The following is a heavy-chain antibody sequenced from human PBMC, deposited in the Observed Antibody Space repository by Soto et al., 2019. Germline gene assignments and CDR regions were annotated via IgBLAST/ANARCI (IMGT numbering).Heavy chain of an antibody. CDR2: IYYSGST. J-gene: IGHJ4*02. V-gene: IGHV4-59*01. Sequence: NPSETLSLTCTVSGGSISSYYWSWIRQPPGKGLEWIGYIYYSGSTNYNPSLKSRVTISVDTSKNQFSLKLSSVTAADTAVYYCARAPSYFDWSLDYWGQGTLVTVSS. CDR1: GGSISSYY. D-gene: IGHD3-9*01. CDR3: ARAPSYFDWSLDY.